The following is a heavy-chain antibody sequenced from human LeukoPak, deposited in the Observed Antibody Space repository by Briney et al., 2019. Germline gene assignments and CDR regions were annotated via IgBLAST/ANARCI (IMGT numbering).Heavy chain of an antibody. CDR2: ISTSISTI. V-gene: IGHV3-48*04. J-gene: IGHJ6*03. Sequence: GGSLRLSCAASGFTFSTYNMNWVRQAPGKGLEWVAYISTSISTIYYTDSVKGRFTISRDNAKNSLYLQMNSLRAEDTAVYYCARVGDYYYMDVWGKGTTVTVSS. CDR1: GFTFSTYN. D-gene: IGHD3-16*01. CDR3: ARVGDYYYMDV.